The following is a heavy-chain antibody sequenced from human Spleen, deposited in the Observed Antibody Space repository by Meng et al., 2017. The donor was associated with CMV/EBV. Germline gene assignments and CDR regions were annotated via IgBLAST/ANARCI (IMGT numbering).Heavy chain of an antibody. CDR3: AKASTLEWLSTHFGY. D-gene: IGHD3-3*01. J-gene: IGHJ4*02. V-gene: IGHV3-66*02. Sequence: GESLKISCAASGFTVSSSYMSWVRQAPGKGLEWVSTIYSDGRTYYADSVKGRFTISRDDSKNTLFLHMNTLRPEDTAVYYCAKASTLEWLSTHFGYWGQGTLVTVSS. CDR1: GFTVSSSY. CDR2: IYSDGRT.